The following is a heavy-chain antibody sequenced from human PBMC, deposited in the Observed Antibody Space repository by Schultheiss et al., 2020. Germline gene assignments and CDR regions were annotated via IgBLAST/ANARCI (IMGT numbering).Heavy chain of an antibody. Sequence: GGSLRLSCAASGFTFDGYAMHWVRQAPGKGLEWVSGIRWNSGSIGYADSVKGRFTISRDNAKNSLYLQMNSLRAEDTAVYYCARATYYYDSSGYPTWYYFDYWGQGTLVTVSS. CDR2: IRWNSGSI. V-gene: IGHV3-9*01. J-gene: IGHJ4*02. CDR1: GFTFDGYA. D-gene: IGHD3-22*01. CDR3: ARATYYYDSSGYPTWYYFDY.